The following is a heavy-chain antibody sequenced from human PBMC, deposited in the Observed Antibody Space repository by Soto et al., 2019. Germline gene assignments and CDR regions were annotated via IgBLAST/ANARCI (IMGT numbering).Heavy chain of an antibody. CDR3: VSRLVYGYAMDV. D-gene: IGHD4-17*01. CDR1: GDSISSGGYY. V-gene: IGHV4-39*01. J-gene: IGHJ6*02. CDR2: IYYNGNT. Sequence: QLQLQESGPGLVKPSEILSLTCTVSGDSISSGGYYWGWIRQPPGKGLEWIGSIYYNGNTYYNPSLRVRVTLSIDTSRSQFSLRLSSVTAADTAVYYGVSRLVYGYAMDVWGQGTTVTVSS.